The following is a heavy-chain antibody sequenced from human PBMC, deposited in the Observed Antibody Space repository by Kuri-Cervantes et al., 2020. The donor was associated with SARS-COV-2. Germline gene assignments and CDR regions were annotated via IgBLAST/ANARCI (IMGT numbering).Heavy chain of an antibody. CDR2: IYYSGST. J-gene: IGHJ4*02. CDR3: ARGNELWGNHFDY. D-gene: IGHD5-18*01. V-gene: IGHV4-31*03. Sequence: SETLSLTCTVSGGSISSGGYYWSWIRQHPGKGLEWIGYIYYSGSTYYNPSLKSRVTISVDTPKNQFSLKLSSVTAADTAVYYCARGNELWGNHFDYWGQGTLVTVSS. CDR1: GGSISSGGYY.